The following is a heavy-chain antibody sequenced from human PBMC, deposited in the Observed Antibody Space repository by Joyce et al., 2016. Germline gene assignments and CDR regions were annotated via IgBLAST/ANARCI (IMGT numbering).Heavy chain of an antibody. CDR3: VRDDSTGYQYFDN. Sequence: EVQLVESGGGLVKPGGSLRLSCAASGFIFSRSWMSWVRQAPGRGLEWVANTDQDGSERYSLDSVKGRFTIARDNTKNSLYLQMNSLRVEDTAVYYCVRDDSTGYQYFDNWGQGILVTVSS. J-gene: IGHJ4*02. CDR2: TDQDGSER. V-gene: IGHV3-7*03. D-gene: IGHD3-22*01. CDR1: GFIFSRSW.